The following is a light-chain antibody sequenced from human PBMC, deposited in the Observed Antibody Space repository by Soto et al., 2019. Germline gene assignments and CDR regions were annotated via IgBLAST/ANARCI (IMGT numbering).Light chain of an antibody. CDR1: SSDGDDYKD. CDR2: EVT. CDR3: SSYTSTSTV. J-gene: IGLJ1*01. Sequence: QSVLTQPASVSGSPGQSITISCTGISSDGDDYKDVSWYQQHPGKAPKLMIYEVTYRPSGVCNRFSGSKSGNTASLTISGLQAEDEADYYCSSYTSTSTVFGTGTKLT. V-gene: IGLV2-14*01.